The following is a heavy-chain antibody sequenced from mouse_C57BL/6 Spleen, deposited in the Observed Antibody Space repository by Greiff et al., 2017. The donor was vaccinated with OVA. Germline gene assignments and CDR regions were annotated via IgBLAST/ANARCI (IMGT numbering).Heavy chain of an antibody. J-gene: IGHJ2*01. CDR1: GYTFTSYW. CDR3: ARGNYDYGRGGYYFDY. CDR2: INPSNGGT. V-gene: IGHV1-53*01. D-gene: IGHD2-4*01. Sequence: VQLQQPGTELVKPGASVKLSCKASGYTFTSYWLHWVKQRPGQGLEWIGNINPSNGGTNYNEKFKSKATLTVDKSSSTAYMQLSSLTSEDSAVYYCARGNYDYGRGGYYFDYWGQGTTLTVSS.